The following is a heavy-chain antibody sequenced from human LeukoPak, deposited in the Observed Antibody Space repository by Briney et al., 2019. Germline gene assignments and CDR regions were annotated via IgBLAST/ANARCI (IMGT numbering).Heavy chain of an antibody. V-gene: IGHV3-23*01. J-gene: IGHJ4*02. CDR3: AKRMGSGYYIFDY. CDR1: GGSFSGYY. CDR2: ISGSGGST. Sequence: PSETLSLTCAVYGGSFSGYYWSWVRQAPGKGLEWVSAISGSGGSTYYADSVKGRFTISRDNSKNTLYLQMNSLRAEDTAVYYCAKRMGSGYYIFDYWGQGTLVTVSS. D-gene: IGHD3-3*01.